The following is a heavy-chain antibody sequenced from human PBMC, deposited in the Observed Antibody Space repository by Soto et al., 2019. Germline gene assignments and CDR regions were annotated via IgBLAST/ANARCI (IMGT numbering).Heavy chain of an antibody. V-gene: IGHV3-53*01. CDR2: IYSGGST. D-gene: IGHD6-13*01. CDR3: ARGRGIAAAGFYFDY. Sequence: PGGSLRLSCAASGFTVSSNYMSWVRQAPGKGLEWVSVIYSGGSTYYADSVKGRFTISRDNSKNTLYLQMNSLRAEDTAVYYCARGRGIAAAGFYFDYWGQGTLVTV. CDR1: GFTVSSNY. J-gene: IGHJ4*02.